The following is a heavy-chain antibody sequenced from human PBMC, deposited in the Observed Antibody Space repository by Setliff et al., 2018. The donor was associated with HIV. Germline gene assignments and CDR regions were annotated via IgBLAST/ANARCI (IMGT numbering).Heavy chain of an antibody. CDR1: GFSFSRYT. V-gene: IGHV3-21*01. Sequence: LRLSCVASGFSFSRYTMMWVRQAPGKGLEWVSSITSNLNYRYADSVKGRFTISRDNTKNSLYLQMNSLRAEDTAVYYCARGDSFVYSYVYPDYWGQGTLVTVSS. CDR2: ITSNLNYR. CDR3: ARGDSFVYSYVYPDY. J-gene: IGHJ4*02. D-gene: IGHD3-22*01.